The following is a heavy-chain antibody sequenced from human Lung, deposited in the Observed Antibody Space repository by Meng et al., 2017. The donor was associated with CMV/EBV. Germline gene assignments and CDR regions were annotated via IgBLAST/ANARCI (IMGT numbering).Heavy chain of an antibody. D-gene: IGHD2-8*02. CDR3: ARYYCSGSSCYTTNWFDP. J-gene: IGHJ5*02. Sequence: SETXSLXCTVYTASISTQYWSWIRQSPGKGLEWIGYMYYSGISNSNPSLGGRATILLDMSKNQFSLKLTSVTAADTAVYFCARYYCSGSSCYTTNWFDPXGQGXQVTVSS. V-gene: IGHV4-59*11. CDR2: MYYSGIS. CDR1: TASISTQY.